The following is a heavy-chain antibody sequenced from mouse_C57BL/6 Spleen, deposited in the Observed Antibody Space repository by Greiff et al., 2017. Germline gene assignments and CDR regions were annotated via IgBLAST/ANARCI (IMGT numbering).Heavy chain of an antibody. CDR1: GFTFSDYY. V-gene: IGHV5-12*01. D-gene: IGHD2-1*01. J-gene: IGHJ2*01. CDR3: ARRNYPNYFDY. CDR2: ISNGGGST. Sequence: EVKLVESGGGLVQPGGSLKLSCAASGFTFSDYYMYWVRQTPEKRLEWVAYISNGGGSTYYPDTVKGRFTISRDNAKNTLYLQMSRLKSEDTAMYYCARRNYPNYFDYGGQGTTRTVSS.